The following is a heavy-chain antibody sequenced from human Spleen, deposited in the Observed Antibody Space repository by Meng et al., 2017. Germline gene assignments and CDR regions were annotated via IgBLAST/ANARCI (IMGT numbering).Heavy chain of an antibody. CDR2: INHSGST. CDR3: ARGYNYNY. CDR1: GGSFSDYY. V-gene: IGHV4-34*01. Sequence: QGQLQQWGAGLLKPSETLSLTCVVSGGSFSDYYWSWIRQPPGKGLEWIGEINHSGSTNYNPSLESRATISVDTSQNNLSLKLSSVTAADSAVYYCARGYNYNYWGQGTLVTVSS. D-gene: IGHD5-18*01. J-gene: IGHJ4*02.